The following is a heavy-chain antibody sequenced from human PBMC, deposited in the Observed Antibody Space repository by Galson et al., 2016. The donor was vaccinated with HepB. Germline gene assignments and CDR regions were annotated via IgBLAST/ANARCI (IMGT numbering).Heavy chain of an antibody. Sequence: SLRLSCAASGFTLSGYSMNWVRQAPGKGLEWASSISSSSNYKYQADSLKGRFTISRDNAKNSLYLQMNSLRAEDTAVYYCARLDDYTSSYDQWGRGTLVTVSS. J-gene: IGHJ4*02. CDR3: ARLDDYTSSYDQ. CDR2: ISSSSNYK. V-gene: IGHV3-21*01. CDR1: GFTLSGYS. D-gene: IGHD5-24*01.